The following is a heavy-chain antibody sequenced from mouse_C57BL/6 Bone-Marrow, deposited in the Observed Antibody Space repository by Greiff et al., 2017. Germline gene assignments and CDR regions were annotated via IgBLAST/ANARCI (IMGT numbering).Heavy chain of an antibody. CDR1: GYTFTDYE. CDR3: TKITTVVASYAMDY. CDR2: IDPETGGT. Sequence: QVQLKQSGAELVRPGASVTLSCKASGYTFTDYEMHWVKQTPVHGLEWIGTIDPETGGTAYNQKFKGKAILTADKSSSTAYMELRSLTSEDSAVYYCTKITTVVASYAMDYWGQGTSVTVSS. D-gene: IGHD1-1*01. V-gene: IGHV1-15*01. J-gene: IGHJ4*01.